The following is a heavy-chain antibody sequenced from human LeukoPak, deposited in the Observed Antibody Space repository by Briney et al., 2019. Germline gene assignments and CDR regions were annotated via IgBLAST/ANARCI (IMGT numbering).Heavy chain of an antibody. D-gene: IGHD3-22*01. CDR2: IYGGSST. Sequence: GGSLRLSSAASGFAVSNNYMSWGPQAPGKGREWVSLIYGGSSTYYADSVNGRFTISRHNSKNTLFLQTNSLRTEDTAVYYCARAYDSSGYWPEYFHHWGQGTLVTVSS. CDR1: GFAVSNNY. CDR3: ARAYDSSGYWPEYFHH. J-gene: IGHJ1*01. V-gene: IGHV3-53*04.